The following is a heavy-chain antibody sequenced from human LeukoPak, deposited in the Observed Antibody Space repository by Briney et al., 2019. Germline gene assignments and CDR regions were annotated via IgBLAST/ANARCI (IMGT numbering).Heavy chain of an antibody. V-gene: IGHV3-11*04. J-gene: IGHJ5*02. Sequence: GGSLSLSCAASGFTFSDYYMSWLRQAPGKGLAWVSYISSSGSTIYYADSVKGRFTISRDNAKNSLFLQMNSLSPEHTAVYYFASESYSSSWPRGGNWFDPWGEGTLVTLSS. CDR2: ISSSGSTI. CDR1: GFTFSDYY. CDR3: ASESYSSSWPRGGNWFDP. D-gene: IGHD6-13*01.